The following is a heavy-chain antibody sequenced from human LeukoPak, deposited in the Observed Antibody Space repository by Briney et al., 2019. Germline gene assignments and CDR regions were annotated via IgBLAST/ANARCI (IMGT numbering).Heavy chain of an antibody. J-gene: IGHJ5*02. CDR1: GGSISSYY. D-gene: IGHD1-26*01. CDR2: IYYTGST. Sequence: SETLSLTCTVSGGSISSYYWSWIRQPPGKGLEWIGYIYYTGSTNYNPSLKSRVTISVDTSKNQFSLRLSSVTAADTAVYYCARHANLVGGSTDWFDPWGQGTLLTVSS. V-gene: IGHV4-59*08. CDR3: ARHANLVGGSTDWFDP.